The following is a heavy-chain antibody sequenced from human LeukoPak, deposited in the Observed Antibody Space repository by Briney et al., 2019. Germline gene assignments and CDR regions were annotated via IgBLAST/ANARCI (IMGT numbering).Heavy chain of an antibody. Sequence: KPSETLSLTCAVSGGSISNYYLSWIRQPPGKGLEWIGYIIYSGSTNYNPTLKSRVTISIDATKSKFSLMLSSVPAADTAVYYCASTGEMYSSGWYFDFWGQGTLVTVSS. J-gene: IGHJ4*02. V-gene: IGHV4-59*01. CDR3: ASTGEMYSSGWYFDF. CDR2: IIYSGST. CDR1: GGSISNYY. D-gene: IGHD6-19*01.